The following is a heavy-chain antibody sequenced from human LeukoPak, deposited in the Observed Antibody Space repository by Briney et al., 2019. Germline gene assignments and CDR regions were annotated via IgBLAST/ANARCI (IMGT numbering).Heavy chain of an antibody. J-gene: IGHJ3*02. CDR2: IGTAGGT. V-gene: IGHV3-13*01. CDR3: ARGGSTGDAFDI. D-gene: IGHD3-9*01. Sequence: GGSLRLSCAASGFTFSSYDMHWVRQATGKGLEWVSAIGTAGGTYYPGSVKGRFTISRENAKNSLYLQMNSLRAGDTAVYYCARGGSTGDAFDIWGQGTMVTVSS. CDR1: GFTFSSYD.